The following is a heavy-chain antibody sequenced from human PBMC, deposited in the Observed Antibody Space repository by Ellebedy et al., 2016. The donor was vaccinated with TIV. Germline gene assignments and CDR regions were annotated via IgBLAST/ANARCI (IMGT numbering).Heavy chain of an antibody. V-gene: IGHV1-24*01. CDR3: ATRGIAAAADSYYYYYGMDV. J-gene: IGHJ6*02. CDR1: GYTLTELS. Sequence: ASVKVSCKVSGYTLTELSMHWVRQAPGEGLEWMGGFDPEDGETIYAQKFQGRVTMTEDTSTDTAYMELRSLRSEDTAVYYCATRGIAAAADSYYYYYGMDVWGQGTTVTVSS. D-gene: IGHD6-13*01. CDR2: FDPEDGET.